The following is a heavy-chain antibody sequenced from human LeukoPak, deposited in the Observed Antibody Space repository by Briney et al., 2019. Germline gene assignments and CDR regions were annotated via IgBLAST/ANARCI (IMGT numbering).Heavy chain of an antibody. D-gene: IGHD4-17*01. V-gene: IGHV3-23*01. CDR2: ITGGGRGT. CDR3: SKDPNGDYVGAFDM. CDR1: GLTFSNYA. Sequence: GGSLRLSCTASGLTFSNYATTWVRQAPGKGLEWVSSITGGGRGTYYADSVKGRFSVSRDNSQNTVFLHMSSLRADDTALYYCSKDPNGDYVGAFDMWGPGTMVTVPS. J-gene: IGHJ3*02.